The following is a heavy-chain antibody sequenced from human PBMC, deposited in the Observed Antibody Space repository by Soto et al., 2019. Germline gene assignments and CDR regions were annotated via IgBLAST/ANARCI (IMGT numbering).Heavy chain of an antibody. Sequence: ASVKVSCKASGYTFTSYYMHWVRQAPGQGLEWMGIINPSGGSTSYAQKFQGRVTMTRDTSTSTVYMELSSLRSEDTAVYYCARDLIVVVVAAYYYYGTDVWGQGTTVTVSS. V-gene: IGHV1-46*01. J-gene: IGHJ6*02. D-gene: IGHD2-15*01. CDR2: INPSGGST. CDR1: GYTFTSYY. CDR3: ARDLIVVVVAAYYYYGTDV.